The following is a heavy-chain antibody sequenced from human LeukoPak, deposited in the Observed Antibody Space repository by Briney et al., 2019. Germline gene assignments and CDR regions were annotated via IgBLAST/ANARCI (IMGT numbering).Heavy chain of an antibody. CDR2: IYYSGST. CDR1: GGSISSYF. D-gene: IGHD2-15*01. J-gene: IGHJ4*02. CDR3: ARHYCSAGDCYSFDY. Sequence: PSETLSLTCTVSGGSISSYFWSWIRQPQGKGMEWIGYIYYSGSTNYNPSLNSRLTISVDTSRNQFSLRLRSVTAADTAVYYCARHYCSAGDCYSFDYWGQGTLVTVSS. V-gene: IGHV4-59*08.